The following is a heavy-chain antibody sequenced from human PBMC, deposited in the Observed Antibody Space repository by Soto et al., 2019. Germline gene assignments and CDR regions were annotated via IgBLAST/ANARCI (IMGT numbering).Heavy chain of an antibody. CDR1: GGSISNYD. J-gene: IGHJ6*02. D-gene: IGHD2-21*02. CDR2: IYTSGST. CDR3: ARDRAVVTTDYYYYGTDV. V-gene: IGHV4-4*07. Sequence: SQTLSLTSTVAGGSISNYDWSWIRQHAGKGLEWIGRIYTSGSTNYNPSLKSRVTMSVDTSKNQFSLKLSSVTAADTAVYYCARDRAVVTTDYYYYGTDVWGQGTTVTVSS.